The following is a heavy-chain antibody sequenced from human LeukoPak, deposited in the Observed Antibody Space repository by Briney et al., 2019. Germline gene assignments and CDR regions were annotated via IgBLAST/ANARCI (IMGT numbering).Heavy chain of an antibody. V-gene: IGHV3-23*01. CDR2: ISGSGGST. Sequence: GGSLRLSCAAPGFTFSSYAMSWVRQAPGKGLEWVSAISGSGGSTYYADSVRGRLTISRDNSKNTLYLQMNSLRAEDTAVYYCAKDPIVSSSHPIDYWGQGTLVTVSS. D-gene: IGHD6-13*01. CDR1: GFTFSSYA. J-gene: IGHJ4*02. CDR3: AKDPIVSSSHPIDY.